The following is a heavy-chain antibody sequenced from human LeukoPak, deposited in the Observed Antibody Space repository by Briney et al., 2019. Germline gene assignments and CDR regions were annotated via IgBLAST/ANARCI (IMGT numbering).Heavy chain of an antibody. CDR1: GITFSTYV. CDR3: ARGIGHIGVMTTFVGSQV. CDR2: IGGNGGST. V-gene: IGHV3-23*01. J-gene: IGHJ4*02. Sequence: GGTLRLSCAASGITFSTYVMSWVRQAPGKGLEWVSAIGGNGGSTYYADSVRGRFTISRDNSKNTLYLQMNSLRAEDTAVYYCARGIGHIGVMTTFVGSQVWGQGTLVTVSS. D-gene: IGHD2-21*02.